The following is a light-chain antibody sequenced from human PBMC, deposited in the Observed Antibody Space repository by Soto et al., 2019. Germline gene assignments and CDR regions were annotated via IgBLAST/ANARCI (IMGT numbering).Light chain of an antibody. CDR1: PSIGNG. CDR2: KAS. V-gene: IGKV1-5*03. J-gene: IGKJ1*01. Sequence: DVHMTQTPSSLSASVGDRVILPCRASPSIGNGWAWYQQKPGKAPMLLIYKASSLESGVPSRFSGSGSGTAFTLTISSLQPDDFATYFCQQYNSYWTFGQGTKVDIK. CDR3: QQYNSYWT.